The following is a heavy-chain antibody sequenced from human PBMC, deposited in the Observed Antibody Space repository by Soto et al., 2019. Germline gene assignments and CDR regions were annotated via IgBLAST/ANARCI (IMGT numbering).Heavy chain of an antibody. D-gene: IGHD6-13*01. V-gene: IGHV1-46*01. CDR3: ATKGRWYVGYYYYGMDV. CDR2: INPSGGST. Sequence: GASLKVSCKASGYTFTSYYMHWVRQAPGQGLEWMGIINPSGGSTSYAQKFQGRVTMTRDTSTSTVYMELSSLRSEDTAVYYCATKGRWYVGYYYYGMDVWGQGTTVTVSS. J-gene: IGHJ6*02. CDR1: GYTFTSYY.